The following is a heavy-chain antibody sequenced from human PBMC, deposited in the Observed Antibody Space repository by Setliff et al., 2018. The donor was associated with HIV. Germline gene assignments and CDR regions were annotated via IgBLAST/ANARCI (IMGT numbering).Heavy chain of an antibody. CDR3: TRGRCSGGSCFFDY. D-gene: IGHD2-15*01. J-gene: IGHJ4*02. V-gene: IGHV3-30*04. CDR2: ISFDTRIQ. CDR1: GFTFSSHA. Sequence: GGSLRLSCEASGFTFSSHAMHWVRQAAGKGLEWVAVISFDTRIQVYADSVKGRFTISRDNSKNTLSLQMDSLTTEDTAMYYCTRGRCSGGSCFFDYWGQGTLVTVSS.